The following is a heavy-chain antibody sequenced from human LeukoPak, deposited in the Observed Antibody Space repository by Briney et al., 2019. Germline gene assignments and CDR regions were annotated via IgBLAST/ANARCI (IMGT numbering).Heavy chain of an antibody. Sequence: PGGSLRLSCAASGFIFSSYGMHWVRRAPGKGLEWVACIRYDGTNKYYADSVKGRFTISRDNSKNTLYLQMNSLRAEDTAVYYCAKDRSGSYSQGLDYWGQGTLVTVSS. V-gene: IGHV3-30*02. CDR1: GFIFSSYG. CDR2: IRYDGTNK. D-gene: IGHD1-26*01. CDR3: AKDRSGSYSQGLDY. J-gene: IGHJ4*02.